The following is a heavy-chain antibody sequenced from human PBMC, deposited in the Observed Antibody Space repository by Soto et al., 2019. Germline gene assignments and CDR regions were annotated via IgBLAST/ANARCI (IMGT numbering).Heavy chain of an antibody. D-gene: IGHD6-6*01. Sequence: SRRLSYAASGLTFRNYGLHWVRQATGKGLEWVAAIWYDGSNKYYADSVKGRFTTSRDNSKNTLYLQMNSLRAEDTAVYYCARDPSIAASRSNNYYYPYMDVWGKGTTVTVSS. CDR1: GLTFRNYG. V-gene: IGHV3-33*01. CDR3: ARDPSIAASRSNNYYYPYMDV. J-gene: IGHJ6*03. CDR2: IWYDGSNK.